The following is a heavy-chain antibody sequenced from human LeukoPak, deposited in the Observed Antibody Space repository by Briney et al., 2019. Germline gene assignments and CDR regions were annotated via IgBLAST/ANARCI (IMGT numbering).Heavy chain of an antibody. CDR3: TKWSGFGDD. J-gene: IGHJ4*02. Sequence: GGSLRLSCAASGFTFSSNSMTWVRQTPGEGLEWVSGVSGSGDSTFYADSVKGRFTISRDNSRNTLYLQMSSLRPEDTAVYYCTKWSGFGDDWGQGTLVTVSS. D-gene: IGHD3-10*01. CDR1: GFTFSSNS. CDR2: VSGSGDST. V-gene: IGHV3-23*01.